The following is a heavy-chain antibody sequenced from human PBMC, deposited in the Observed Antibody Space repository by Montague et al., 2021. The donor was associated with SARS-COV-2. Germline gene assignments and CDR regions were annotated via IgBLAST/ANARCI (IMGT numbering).Heavy chain of an antibody. Sequence: SETLSLTCAVYGGSFSGYYWTWIRQAPGKGLEWIGKITHRGSTTYNPSLESRVTISVDTSKKQFSLKLRSVTAADTAVYYCARWISRLRGVDEWGQGTLVTVSS. J-gene: IGHJ4*02. CDR3: ARWISRLRGVDE. CDR2: ITHRGST. V-gene: IGHV4-34*01. CDR1: GGSFSGYY. D-gene: IGHD3-10*01.